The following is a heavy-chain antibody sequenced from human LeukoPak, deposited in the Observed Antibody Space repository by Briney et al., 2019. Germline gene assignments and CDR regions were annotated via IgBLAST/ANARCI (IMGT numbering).Heavy chain of an antibody. CDR3: AKDPPVDSSSWYVDY. J-gene: IGHJ4*02. Sequence: GGSLRLSCAASGFTFSSYAMSWVRQAPGKGLEWVSAISGSGGSTYYADSVKGRFTISRDNSKNTLYLQMNSLRAEDTAVYYCAKDPPVDSSSWYVDYWGQGTLVTSPQ. D-gene: IGHD6-13*01. CDR1: GFTFSSYA. CDR2: ISGSGGST. V-gene: IGHV3-23*01.